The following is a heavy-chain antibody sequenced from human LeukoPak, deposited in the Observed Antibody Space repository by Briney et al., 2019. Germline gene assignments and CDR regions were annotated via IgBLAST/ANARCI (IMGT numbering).Heavy chain of an antibody. CDR2: ISGSGGST. Sequence: PGGSLRLSCAASGFTLSSYAMSWVRQAPGKGLEWVSAISGSGGSTYYADSVKGRFTISRDNSKNTLYLQMNSLRAEDTAVYYCAKDSRAMVRGVINYWGQGTLVTVSS. CDR3: AKDSRAMVRGVINY. CDR1: GFTLSSYA. V-gene: IGHV3-23*01. J-gene: IGHJ4*02. D-gene: IGHD3-10*01.